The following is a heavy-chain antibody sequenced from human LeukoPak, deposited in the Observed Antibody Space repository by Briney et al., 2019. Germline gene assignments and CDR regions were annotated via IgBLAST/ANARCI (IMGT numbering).Heavy chain of an antibody. D-gene: IGHD3-22*01. J-gene: IGHJ4*02. CDR1: AGSLSRYY. V-gene: IGHV4-4*07. CDR2: IYTSGST. CDR3: ARDRYYYDSSGYGVYFDY. Sequence: SETLSLTCTLSAGSLSRYYWSWIRQPAGKGLEWIGRIYTSGSTNYNPSLKSRVTMSVDTSKNQFSLKLSSVTAADTAVYYCARDRYYYDSSGYGVYFDYWGQGTLVTVSS.